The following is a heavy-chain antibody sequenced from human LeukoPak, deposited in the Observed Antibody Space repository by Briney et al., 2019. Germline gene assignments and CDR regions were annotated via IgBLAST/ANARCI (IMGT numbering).Heavy chain of an antibody. CDR1: GFSFNIYT. D-gene: IGHD4-17*01. V-gene: IGHV3-23*01. CDR2: ISNSGGST. CDR3: AEGGPSGDHDY. J-gene: IGHJ4*02. Sequence: GGSLRLSCAASGFSFNIYTMSWVRQAPGKGLEWVSAISNSGGSTYYKDSVKGRFTISRDNSKNTLYLQMNSLRAEDTAVYYCAEGGPSGDHDYWGQGTLVTVSS.